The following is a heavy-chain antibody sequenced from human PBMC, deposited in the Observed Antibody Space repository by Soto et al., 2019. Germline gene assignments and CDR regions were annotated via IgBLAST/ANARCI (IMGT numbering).Heavy chain of an antibody. CDR2: ISGGKKGNT. CDR1: GYTFTSNG. V-gene: IGHV1-18*01. D-gene: IGHD5-18*01. CDR3: AGGGWDTATVWRDY. J-gene: IGHJ4*02. Sequence: QVELVQSGAEVKKPGASVKVSCKASGYTFTSNGISWVRQAPGQGLEWMGWISGGKKGNTKYAQNLQGRVTMTADTSRSTAYMELRSLRSDDTAVYYCAGGGWDTATVWRDYWGQGTLVTVSS.